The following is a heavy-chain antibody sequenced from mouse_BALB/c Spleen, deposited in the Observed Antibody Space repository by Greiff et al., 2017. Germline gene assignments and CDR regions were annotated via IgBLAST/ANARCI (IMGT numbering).Heavy chain of an antibody. J-gene: IGHJ3*01. Sequence: VQLKESGPGLVKPSQSLSLTCSVTGYSITSGYYWNWIRQFPGNKLEWMGYISYDGSNNYNPSLKNRISITRDTSKNQFFLKLNSVTTEDTATYYCAGGFAYWGQGTLVTVSA. CDR3: AGGFAY. CDR2: ISYDGSN. CDR1: GYSITSGYY. V-gene: IGHV3-6*02.